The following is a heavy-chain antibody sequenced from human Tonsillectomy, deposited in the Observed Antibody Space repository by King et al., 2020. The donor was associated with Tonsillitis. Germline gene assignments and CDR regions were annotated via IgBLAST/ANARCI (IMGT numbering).Heavy chain of an antibody. J-gene: IGHJ4*02. D-gene: IGHD1-26*01. CDR1: GFTFSDAW. CDR2: IKTKGDGGTT. V-gene: IGHV3-15*01. CDR3: TTSGSYPQSRDY. Sequence: VQLVESGGGLVKPGGSLRLSCAASGFTFSDAWMTWVRQAPGKGLEWVGLIKTKGDGGTTEYAAPVKGRFTISRDYSKNTLYLQMNSLKTEDTAVYYCTTSGSYPQSRDYWGRGTLVAISS.